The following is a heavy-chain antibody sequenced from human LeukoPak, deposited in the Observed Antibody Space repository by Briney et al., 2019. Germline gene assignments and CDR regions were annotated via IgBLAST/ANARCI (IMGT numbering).Heavy chain of an antibody. CDR3: ARDRSYYSDTGADS. Sequence: SETLSLTCAVYGGSFSGYYWSWIRQPPGKGLEWIGEINHSGSTNYNPSLKSRVTISLDTSKNQFSLKLSSVTAADTAVYYCARDRSYYSDTGADSWGQGILVIVSS. J-gene: IGHJ5*01. CDR1: GGSFSGYY. D-gene: IGHD3-22*01. V-gene: IGHV4-34*01. CDR2: INHSGST.